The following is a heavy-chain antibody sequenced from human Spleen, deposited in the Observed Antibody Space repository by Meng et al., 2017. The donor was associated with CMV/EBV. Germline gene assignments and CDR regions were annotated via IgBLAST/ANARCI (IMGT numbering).Heavy chain of an antibody. D-gene: IGHD2-2*01. Sequence: GESLKISCAASGFSFSTHAMHWVRQTPGKGLEWVAFIRYDGSNKYYADSVKGRFTISRDNSKNTLSLQMNSLRPEDTAVYYCAKAGGYCSSVSCSRFDPWGQGTPVTVSS. CDR1: GFSFSTHA. J-gene: IGHJ5*02. CDR3: AKAGGYCSSVSCSRFDP. CDR2: IRYDGSNK. V-gene: IGHV3-30*02.